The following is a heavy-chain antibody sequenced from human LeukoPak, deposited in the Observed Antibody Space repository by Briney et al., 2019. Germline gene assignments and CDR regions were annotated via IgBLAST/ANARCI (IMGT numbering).Heavy chain of an antibody. V-gene: IGHV3-23*01. CDR1: GFTFSSYA. D-gene: IGHD2-15*01. CDR3: ARHRSGGSCYRYYYYGMDV. CDR2: ISGSGGST. Sequence: GGSLRLSCAASGFTFSSYAMSWVRQAPGKGLEWVSAISGSGGSTYYADSVKGRFTISRDNSKNTLYLQMNSLRAEDTAVYYCARHRSGGSCYRYYYYGMDVWGQGTTVTVSS. J-gene: IGHJ6*02.